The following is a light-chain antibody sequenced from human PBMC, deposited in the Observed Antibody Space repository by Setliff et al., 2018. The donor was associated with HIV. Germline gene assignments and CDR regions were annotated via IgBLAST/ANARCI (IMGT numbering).Light chain of an antibody. V-gene: IGLV2-14*03. J-gene: IGLJ1*01. CDR1: SSDVGGYNY. CDR2: DVS. Sequence: QSALAQPASVSGSPGQSITISCTGTSSDVGGYNYVSWYQQHPGKAPKLMIYDVSNRPSGVSIRFSGSKSGNTASLTISGLQAEDEADYYCSSYTSSSTLVFGTGTKGTV. CDR3: SSYTSSSTLV.